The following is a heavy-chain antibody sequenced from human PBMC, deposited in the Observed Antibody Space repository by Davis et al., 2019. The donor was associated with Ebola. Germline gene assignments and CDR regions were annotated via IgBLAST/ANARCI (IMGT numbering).Heavy chain of an antibody. CDR1: GFTFSSYW. Sequence: GGLRLSCVASGFTFSSYWMSWVRQAPGKGLEWVGNIKQDGSDKHYVDSVKGRFTMSRDNAKNSLYLQMDSLRAEDTAVYYCARYSRGSGPPQWGQGTLVTVSS. D-gene: IGHD6-19*01. CDR3: ARYSRGSGPPQ. J-gene: IGHJ4*02. V-gene: IGHV3-7*01. CDR2: IKQDGSDK.